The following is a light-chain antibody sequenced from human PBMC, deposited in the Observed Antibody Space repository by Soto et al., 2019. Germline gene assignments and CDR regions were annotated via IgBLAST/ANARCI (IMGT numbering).Light chain of an antibody. J-gene: IGLJ2*01. CDR2: EVS. V-gene: IGLV2-8*01. CDR3: SSYAGSNSWV. CDR1: SSDVGGYNY. Sequence: QSVLTQPPSASGSPGQSVTISCTGTSSDVGGYNYVSWYQRHPGKAPKLMIYEVSQRPSGVPDRFSGSKPGNTASLAVSGLQADDEAEYFCSSYAGSNSWVFGGGTKLTVL.